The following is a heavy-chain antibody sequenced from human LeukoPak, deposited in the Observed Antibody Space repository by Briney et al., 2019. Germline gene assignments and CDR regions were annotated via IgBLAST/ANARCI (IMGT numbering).Heavy chain of an antibody. CDR2: ISYDGSNK. Sequence: GGSLRLSCAASGFTFSSYGMHWVRQAPGKGLEWVAVISYDGSNKYYADSVKGRFTISRDNSKNTLYLQMNSLRAEDTAVYYCAKVPVGATKRLQYYFDYWGQGTLVTVSS. D-gene: IGHD1-26*01. J-gene: IGHJ4*02. V-gene: IGHV3-30*18. CDR1: GFTFSSYG. CDR3: AKVPVGATKRLQYYFDY.